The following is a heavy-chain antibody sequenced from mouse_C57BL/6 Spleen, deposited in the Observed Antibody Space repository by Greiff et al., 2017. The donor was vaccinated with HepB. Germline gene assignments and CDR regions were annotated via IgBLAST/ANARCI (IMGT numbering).Heavy chain of an antibody. V-gene: IGHV5-4*01. CDR1: GFTFSSYA. Sequence: EVKLVESGGGLVKPGGSLKLSCAASGFTFSSYAMSWVRQTPEKRLEWVATISDGGSYTYYPDNVKGRFTISRDNAKNNLYLQMSHLKSEDTAMYYCARDDYYGSYYYAMDYWGQGTSVTVSS. CDR2: ISDGGSYT. J-gene: IGHJ4*01. CDR3: ARDDYYGSYYYAMDY. D-gene: IGHD1-1*01.